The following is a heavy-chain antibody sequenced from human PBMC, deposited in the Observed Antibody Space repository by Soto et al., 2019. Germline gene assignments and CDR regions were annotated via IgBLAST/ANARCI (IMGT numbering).Heavy chain of an antibody. CDR2: ISGSGGST. J-gene: IGHJ6*02. CDR1: GITFNSYA. Sequence: PSCSLRLSCASCGITFNSYAMSLVRKTQGKGLEWVSAISGSGGSTYYADSVKGRFTISRDNSKNTLYLQMNSLRAEDTAVYYCAKDSPARVVWFGYYYCGMDVWGQGTTVTVSS. V-gene: IGHV3-23*01. CDR3: AKDSPARVVWFGYYYCGMDV. D-gene: IGHD5-18*01.